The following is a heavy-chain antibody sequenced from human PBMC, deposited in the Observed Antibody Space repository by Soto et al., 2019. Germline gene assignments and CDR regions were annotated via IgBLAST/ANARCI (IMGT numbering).Heavy chain of an antibody. J-gene: IGHJ5*02. D-gene: IGHD3-22*01. CDR2: IYFSGTT. Sequence: LSLTSTLSRRSISSVDYYWTWILYHPGKGLEWIGTIYFSGTTYYNPSLKSRVTISVDTSKSQFSLKLSSVTAADTAVYYCARRDRSGFSYWLDTWGQGNLVTVSS. CDR3: ARRDRSGFSYWLDT. V-gene: IGHV4-31*03. CDR1: RRSISSVDYY.